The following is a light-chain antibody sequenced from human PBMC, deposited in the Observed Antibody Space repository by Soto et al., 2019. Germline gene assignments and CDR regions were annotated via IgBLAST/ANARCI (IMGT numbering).Light chain of an antibody. CDR3: QQYKSYSYT. Sequence: DIQMTQSPSILSASVGDRVAITCRASESISNWLAWYQQKPGKAPKVLIYDASRLQSGVPERFSGSGSGTEFILTISSLQADDIATYYCQQYKSYSYTFGQGTNLEI. J-gene: IGKJ2*01. CDR2: DAS. CDR1: ESISNW. V-gene: IGKV1-5*01.